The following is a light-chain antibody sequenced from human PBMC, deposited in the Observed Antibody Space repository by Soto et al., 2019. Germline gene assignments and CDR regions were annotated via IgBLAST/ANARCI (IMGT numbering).Light chain of an antibody. J-gene: IGKJ1*01. CDR2: GAS. Sequence: EIVMTQSPATLSVSPGERATLSCRASQTVSSNLAWYQQKPGQAPSLLIYGASTRATGTPARFSGSGSGTEFTLTISSLQSEDFAVYYCQQYNDWLWTFGQGTKVDIK. CDR3: QQYNDWLWT. V-gene: IGKV3-15*01. CDR1: QTVSSN.